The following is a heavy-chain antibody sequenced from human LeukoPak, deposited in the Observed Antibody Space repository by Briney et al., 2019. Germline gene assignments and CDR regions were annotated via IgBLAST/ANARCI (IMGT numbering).Heavy chain of an antibody. CDR3: ARAWYYYDSSGSRKNYYYYGMDV. Sequence: SETLSLTCTVSGGSISSGGYYWSWIRQPPGKGLEWIGYIYHSGSTYYNPSLKSRVTISVDRSKNQFSLKLSSVTAADTAVYYCARAWYYYDSSGSRKNYYYYGMDVWGQGTTVTVSS. CDR2: IYHSGST. D-gene: IGHD3-22*01. J-gene: IGHJ6*02. CDR1: GGSISSGGYY. V-gene: IGHV4-30-2*01.